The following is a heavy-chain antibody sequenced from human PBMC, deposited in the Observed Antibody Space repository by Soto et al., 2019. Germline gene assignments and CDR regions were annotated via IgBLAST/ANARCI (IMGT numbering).Heavy chain of an antibody. CDR3: ARGTLYYDILTGYLYGMDV. J-gene: IGHJ6*02. V-gene: IGHV1-46*01. CDR2: INPSGGST. Sequence: RASVKVSCKASGYTFTSYYMHWVRQAPGQGLEWMGIINPSGGSTSYAQKFQGRVTMTRDTSTSTVYMELSSLRSEDTAVYYCARGTLYYDILTGYLYGMDVWGQGTTVTVSS. CDR1: GYTFTSYY. D-gene: IGHD3-9*01.